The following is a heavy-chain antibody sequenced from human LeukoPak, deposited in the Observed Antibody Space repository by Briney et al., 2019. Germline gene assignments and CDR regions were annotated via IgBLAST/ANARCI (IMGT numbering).Heavy chain of an antibody. CDR2: INHSGST. J-gene: IGHJ4*02. CDR1: GGSFSGYY. V-gene: IGHV4-34*01. CDR3: ARGHSSSWYGYIYY. Sequence: SETLSLTCAVYGGSFSGYYWSWIRQPPGKGLEWIGEINHSGSTNYTPSLKSRVTISVDTSKNQFSLKLSSVTAADTAVYYCARGHSSSWYGYIYYWGQGTLVTVSS. D-gene: IGHD6-13*01.